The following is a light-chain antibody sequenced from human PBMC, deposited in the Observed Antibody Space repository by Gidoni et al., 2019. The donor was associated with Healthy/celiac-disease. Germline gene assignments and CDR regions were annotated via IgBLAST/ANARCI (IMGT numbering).Light chain of an antibody. Sequence: EIVLTQSPGTLSSSPGERATLSCRASQSVSSSYLAWYQQKTGQAPRLLIYGASSRATGIPDRFSGSGSGTDFTLTISRLEPEDFAVYYCQQYGSSPSWTFGQGTKVEIK. J-gene: IGKJ1*01. V-gene: IGKV3-20*01. CDR1: QSVSSSY. CDR3: QQYGSSPSWT. CDR2: GAS.